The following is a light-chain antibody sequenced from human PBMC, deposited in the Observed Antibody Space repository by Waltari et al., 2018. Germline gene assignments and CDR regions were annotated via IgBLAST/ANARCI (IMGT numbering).Light chain of an antibody. J-gene: IGLJ3*02. CDR1: NIGSKS. V-gene: IGLV3-21*01. CDR3: CSHAGSDTFWV. Sequence: SYVVTQSPSVSVAPGETARITCGGDNIGSKSVHWYQQRPGQAPVLVISYDSDRPSGGPGRFSGSKSGNTASLTITGLQAEDEAEYYCCSHAGSDTFWVFGGGTKVTVL. CDR2: YDS.